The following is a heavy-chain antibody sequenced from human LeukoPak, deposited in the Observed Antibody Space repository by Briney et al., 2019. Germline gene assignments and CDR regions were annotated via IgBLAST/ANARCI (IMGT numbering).Heavy chain of an antibody. CDR2: ISYDGSNK. V-gene: IGHV3-30*04. Sequence: GGSLRLSCAASGFTFSSYAMHWVRQAPGKGLEWVAVISYDGSNKYYADSVKGRFTISRDNSKNTLYLQMNSLRAEDTAVYYCARESYYNRYYFDYWGQGTLVTVSS. CDR1: GFTFSSYA. J-gene: IGHJ4*02. D-gene: IGHD3-10*01. CDR3: ARESYYNRYYFDY.